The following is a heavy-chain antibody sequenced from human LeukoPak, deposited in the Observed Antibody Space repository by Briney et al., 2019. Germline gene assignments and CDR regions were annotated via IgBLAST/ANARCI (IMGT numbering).Heavy chain of an antibody. V-gene: IGHV1-2*02. J-gene: IGHJ6*03. CDR1: GYTFTGYY. CDR3: ARAVRDGYIDYFYYMDV. D-gene: IGHD5-24*01. Sequence: ASVKVSCKASGYTFTGYYIHWVRQAPGQGLEWMGWINPNSGGTNYAQKFQGRVTMTRDTSISTAYMELSSLRSEDTAIYYCARAVRDGYIDYFYYMDVWGEGTTVTVSS. CDR2: INPNSGGT.